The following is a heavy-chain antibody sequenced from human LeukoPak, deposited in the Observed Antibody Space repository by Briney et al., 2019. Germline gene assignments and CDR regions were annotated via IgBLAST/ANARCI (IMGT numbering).Heavy chain of an antibody. D-gene: IGHD3-3*01. CDR1: GGSISSGGYY. Sequence: SQTLSLTCAVSGGSISSGGYYWSWIRQPPGKGLEWIGYIYYSGSTNYNSSLKSRVTISVDTSKNQFSLKLSSVTAADTAVYYCARVSDFWSGYYLSPWGQGTLVTVSS. J-gene: IGHJ5*02. CDR2: IYYSGST. CDR3: ARVSDFWSGYYLSP. V-gene: IGHV4-61*08.